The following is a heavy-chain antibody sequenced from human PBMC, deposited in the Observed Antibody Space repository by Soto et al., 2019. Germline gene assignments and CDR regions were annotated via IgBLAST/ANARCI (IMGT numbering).Heavy chain of an antibody. Sequence: EVQLLESGGGLVQPGGSLRLSCAASGFTFSSYAMSWVRQAPGKGLEWVSAIGGNGGSTYYADSVKGRFTISRDNSKNTLYLQMNSLRAEDTAVYYCARGRDYLGGDFDYWGQGTLVTVSS. J-gene: IGHJ4*02. CDR3: ARGRDYLGGDFDY. CDR1: GFTFSSYA. CDR2: IGGNGGST. V-gene: IGHV3-23*01. D-gene: IGHD3-16*01.